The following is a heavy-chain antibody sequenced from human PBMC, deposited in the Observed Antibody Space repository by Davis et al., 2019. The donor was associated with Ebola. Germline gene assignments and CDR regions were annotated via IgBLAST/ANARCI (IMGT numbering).Heavy chain of an antibody. CDR2: INPNSGGT. D-gene: IGHD3-10*01. CDR3: ARGGLLWFGESYYYGMDV. J-gene: IGHJ6*04. Sequence: AASVKVSCKASGYTFTGYYMHWVRQAPGQGLEWMGRINPNSGGTNYAQKFQGRVTMTRDTSISTAYMELSRLRSDDTAVYYCARGGLLWFGESYYYGMDVWGKGTTVTVSS. V-gene: IGHV1-2*06. CDR1: GYTFTGYY.